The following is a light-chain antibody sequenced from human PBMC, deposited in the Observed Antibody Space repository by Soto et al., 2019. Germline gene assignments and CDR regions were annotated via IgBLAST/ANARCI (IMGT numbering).Light chain of an antibody. Sequence: EIVLTQSPATLSLSPGERATLFCRASQSVSSSYLAWYQQKPGQAPRLLIYGASSRATGIPDRFSGSGSGTDFTLTISRLEPEDFAVYYCQQYHSSPRTFGQGTKVDIK. CDR3: QQYHSSPRT. CDR1: QSVSSSY. J-gene: IGKJ1*01. CDR2: GAS. V-gene: IGKV3-20*01.